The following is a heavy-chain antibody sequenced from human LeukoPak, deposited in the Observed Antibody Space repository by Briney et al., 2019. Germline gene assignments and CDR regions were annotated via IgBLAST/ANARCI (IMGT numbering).Heavy chain of an antibody. CDR2: ISGSGHYT. D-gene: IGHD3-22*01. CDR1: GSGFTFGNFG. CDR3: AKGDSSGYVGY. V-gene: IGHV3-23*01. Sequence: PGGSLRLSCEASGSGFTFGNFGLSWVRQAPGKGLEWLSGISGSGHYTYYADSVKGRFTISRDNSKNTLYLQMNSLRAEDTAVYYCAKGDSSGYVGYWGQGTLVTVSS. J-gene: IGHJ4*02.